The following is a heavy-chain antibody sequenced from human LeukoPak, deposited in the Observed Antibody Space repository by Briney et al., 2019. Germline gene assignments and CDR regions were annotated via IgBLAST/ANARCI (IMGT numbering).Heavy chain of an antibody. D-gene: IGHD2-2*01. V-gene: IGHV4-38-2*01. CDR3: ARIGYCSSTSCYGAFDI. J-gene: IGHJ3*02. CDR1: GYSISSGYY. Sequence: SETLSLTCAVSGYSISSGYYWGWIRQPPGKGLEWIGSIYHSGSTYYNPSLKSRVTISVDTSKNQFSLKLSSVTAADTAVYYCARIGYCSSTSCYGAFDIWRQGTMVTVSS. CDR2: IYHSGST.